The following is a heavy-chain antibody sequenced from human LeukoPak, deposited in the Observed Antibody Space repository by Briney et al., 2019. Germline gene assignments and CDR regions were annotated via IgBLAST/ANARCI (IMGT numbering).Heavy chain of an antibody. CDR1: GFTFSSYA. D-gene: IGHD4-17*01. V-gene: IGHV3-23*01. Sequence: PGGSLRLSCAASGFTFSSYAMSWVRQAPGKGLEWVSAISGSGGSTYYADSVKGRFTISRDNSKNTLYLQMNSLRAEDTAVYYCAKDWAMTTAAGYFDYWGQGTLVTVSS. CDR2: ISGSGGST. J-gene: IGHJ4*02. CDR3: AKDWAMTTAAGYFDY.